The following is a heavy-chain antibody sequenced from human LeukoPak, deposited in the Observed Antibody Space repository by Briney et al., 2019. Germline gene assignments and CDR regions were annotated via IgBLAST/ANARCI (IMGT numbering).Heavy chain of an antibody. J-gene: IGHJ3*02. D-gene: IGHD6-25*01. CDR2: INPHSGGT. CDR3: ARVDRLYERTYPAGYDI. CDR1: GYNFRDYY. V-gene: IGHV1-2*02. Sequence: WASVKVSCKASGYNFRDYYIHWVRPAPGQGLEWMGWINPHSGGTRYAPKFQGRVTMSRDTSINTAYMELRRLRSDDTAVFYCARVDRLYERTYPAGYDIWGQGTRVTVSS.